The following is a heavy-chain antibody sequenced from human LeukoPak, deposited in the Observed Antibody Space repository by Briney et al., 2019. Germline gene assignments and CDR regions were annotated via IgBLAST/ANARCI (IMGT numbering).Heavy chain of an antibody. J-gene: IGHJ4*02. CDR2: IKQDGSEK. CDR1: GFTFSSYW. CDR3: ARDQIMVRGVPDY. V-gene: IGHV3-7*01. Sequence: GGSLRLSCAASGFTFSSYWMSWVRQAPGKGLEWVANIKQDGSEKYYVDSVKGRFTISRDNAKNSLYLQMNSLRAEDTAVYYCARDQIMVRGVPDYWGQGTLVTVSS. D-gene: IGHD3-10*01.